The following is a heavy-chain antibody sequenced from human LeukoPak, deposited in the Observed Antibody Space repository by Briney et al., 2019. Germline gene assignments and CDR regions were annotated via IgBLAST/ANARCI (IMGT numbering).Heavy chain of an antibody. D-gene: IGHD1-26*01. Sequence: PSEPLSLTCSVSGGSINKNGYYWGWIRQSPETGLEWIGSMHYSGSTYYNPSLNSRVTISVDTSKNQFSLKLTSVTAADTAVYYCGRHVWGRGMDVWGQGTTVTVSS. CDR3: GRHVWGRGMDV. CDR2: MHYSGST. V-gene: IGHV4-39*07. J-gene: IGHJ6*01. CDR1: GGSINKNGYY.